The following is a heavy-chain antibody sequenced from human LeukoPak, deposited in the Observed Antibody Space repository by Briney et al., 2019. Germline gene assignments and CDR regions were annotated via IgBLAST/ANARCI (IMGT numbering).Heavy chain of an antibody. V-gene: IGHV3-48*03. CDR3: ARTYYFDGSGALDV. D-gene: IGHD3-22*01. J-gene: IGHJ3*01. Sequence: GGSLRLSCAASGFTFTPYEMNWVRQAPGKGLEWISCFSGSDYTTNYADSVRGRFTISRDNAKNSLVLQMNSLRVEDTAIYYCARTYYFDGSGALDVWSQGTMVTVSS. CDR2: FSGSDYTT. CDR1: GFTFTPYE.